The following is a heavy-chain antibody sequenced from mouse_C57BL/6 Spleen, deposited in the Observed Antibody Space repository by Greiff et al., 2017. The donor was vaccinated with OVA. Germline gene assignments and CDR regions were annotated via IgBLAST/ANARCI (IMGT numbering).Heavy chain of an antibody. CDR1: GYTFTDYY. CDR2: INPNNGGT. V-gene: IGHV1-26*01. J-gene: IGHJ1*03. D-gene: IGHD1-1*01. Sequence: EVQLQQSGPELVKPGASVKISCKASGYTFTDYYMNWVKQSHGKSLEWIGDINPNNGGTSYNQKFKGKATLTVDKSSSTAYMELRSLTSEDSAVYYCARDKNSYYYGSYWYFDVWGTGTTVTVSS. CDR3: ARDKNSYYYGSYWYFDV.